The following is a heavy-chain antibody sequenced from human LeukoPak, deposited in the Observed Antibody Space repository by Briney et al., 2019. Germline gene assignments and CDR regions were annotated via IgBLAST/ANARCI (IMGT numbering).Heavy chain of an antibody. CDR2: INPSGGST. CDR3: ARVGPPYDSSGYYVR. Sequence: ASVKVSCKASGHTFTSYYMHWVRQAPGQGLEWMGIINPSGGSTSYAQKFQGRVTMTRDTSTSTVYMELSSLRSEDTAVYYCARVGPPYDSSGYYVRWGQGTLVTVSS. D-gene: IGHD3-22*01. V-gene: IGHV1-46*01. J-gene: IGHJ4*02. CDR1: GHTFTSYY.